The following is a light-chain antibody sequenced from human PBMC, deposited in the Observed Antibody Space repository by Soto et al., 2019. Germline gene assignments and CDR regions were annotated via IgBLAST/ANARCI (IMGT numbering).Light chain of an antibody. J-gene: IGKJ1*01. Sequence: IPMPHXPXXXXSXXXNICTMXCLASQSISSYLNWYEQKPCQVPKHMIYAASSLQSGVQSRFSVGSYATAYTLTLRCRQPDGSATSYYQESFTTTWEFGDGTKVDIK. CDR2: AAS. CDR1: QSISSY. V-gene: IGKV1-39*01. CDR3: QESFTTTWE.